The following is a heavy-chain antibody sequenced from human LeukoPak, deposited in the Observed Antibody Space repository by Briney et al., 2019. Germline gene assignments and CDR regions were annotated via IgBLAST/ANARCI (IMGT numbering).Heavy chain of an antibody. CDR2: ISSSGSTM. CDR1: GFTFSSDA. D-gene: IGHD3-10*01. J-gene: IGHJ4*02. CDR3: AKKEEYYFDY. V-gene: IGHV3-48*03. Sequence: GGSLRLSYAASGFTFSSDAMNWVRQAPGKGLEWVSYISSSGSTMYYADSVKGRFTISRDNAKNSLYLQMNSLRAEDTAVYYCAKKEEYYFDYWGQGTLVTVSS.